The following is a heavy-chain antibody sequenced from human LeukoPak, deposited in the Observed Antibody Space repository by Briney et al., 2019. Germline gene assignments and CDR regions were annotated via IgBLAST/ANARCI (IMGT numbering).Heavy chain of an antibody. V-gene: IGHV4-39*01. D-gene: IGHD3-3*01. Sequence: SETLSLTCTVSGGSISSSSYYWGWIRQPPGKGLEWIGSIYYSGSTYYNPSLKSRVTISVDTSKNQFSLKLSSVTAADTAVYYCARLGIRGYDFWSGYGSYFDYWGQGTLVTVSS. CDR1: GGSISSSSYY. CDR3: ARLGIRGYDFWSGYGSYFDY. J-gene: IGHJ4*02. CDR2: IYYSGST.